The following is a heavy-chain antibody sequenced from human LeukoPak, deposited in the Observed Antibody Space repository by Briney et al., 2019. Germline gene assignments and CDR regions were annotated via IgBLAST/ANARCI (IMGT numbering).Heavy chain of an antibody. CDR3: ARSYSSRSFYYMDV. D-gene: IGHD6-13*01. V-gene: IGHV3-23*01. J-gene: IGHJ6*03. CDR2: ISGSGGST. Sequence: GGSLRLSCAASGFTFSSYAMSWVRQAPGKGLEWVSAISGSGGSTYYADSVKGRFTISRDNSKNTLYLQMNSLRAEDTAVYYCARSYSSRSFYYMDVWGKGTTVTVS. CDR1: GFTFSSYA.